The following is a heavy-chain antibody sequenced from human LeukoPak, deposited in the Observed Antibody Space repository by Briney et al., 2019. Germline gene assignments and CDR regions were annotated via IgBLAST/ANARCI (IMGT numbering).Heavy chain of an antibody. CDR3: ARSGHCGGDCYHYYYGMDV. Sequence: GGSLRLSCAASGFTFSSYAMHWVRQAPGKGLECVSAISSNGGSTYYANSVKGRFTISRDNSKNTLYLQMGSLRAEDMAVYYCARSGHCGGDCYHYYYGMDVWGQGTTVTVSS. V-gene: IGHV3-64*01. CDR2: ISSNGGST. D-gene: IGHD2-21*02. J-gene: IGHJ6*02. CDR1: GFTFSSYA.